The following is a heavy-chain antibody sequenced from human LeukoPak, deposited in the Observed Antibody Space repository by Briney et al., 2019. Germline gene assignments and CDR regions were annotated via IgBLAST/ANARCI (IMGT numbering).Heavy chain of an antibody. D-gene: IGHD6-13*01. Sequence: GASVKVSCKASGLTFRTSAMQWVRQTRGQGLEWIGWTVLGSGDTNYAQSLKERVTTTRDMSTSTAYMELSSLRSEDTAMCYCAAGFSNHGYIYWGQGTLVTVSS. V-gene: IGHV1-58*02. CDR3: AAGFSNHGYIY. J-gene: IGHJ4*02. CDR1: GLTFRTSA. CDR2: TVLGSGDT.